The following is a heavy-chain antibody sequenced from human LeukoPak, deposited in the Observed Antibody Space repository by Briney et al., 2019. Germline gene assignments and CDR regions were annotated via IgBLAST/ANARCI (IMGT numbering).Heavy chain of an antibody. Sequence: GASVKVSCKASGYTFTTYGITWVRQAPGQGLEWMGWISAYNGNTNYAQKLQGRVTMTTDTSTTTAYMELRSLRSDDTAVYYCARSAGSSGWYNRIDYWGQGTLVTVSS. CDR1: GYTFTTYG. CDR3: ARSAGSSGWYNRIDY. V-gene: IGHV1-18*01. J-gene: IGHJ4*02. CDR2: ISAYNGNT. D-gene: IGHD6-19*01.